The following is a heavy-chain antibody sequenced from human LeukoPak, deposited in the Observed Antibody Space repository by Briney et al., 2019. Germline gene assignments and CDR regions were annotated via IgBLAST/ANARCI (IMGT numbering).Heavy chain of an antibody. CDR3: AREEGDYGSGSYYDV. CDR1: GYTFSGHY. D-gene: IGHD3-10*01. J-gene: IGHJ1*01. Sequence: GASVKVSCKASGYTFSGHYLHWVRQAPGQGLEWMGRINPNTGVTQYTENFQGRVTMTGDTSISTAYMELSGLTSDDTAVFYCAREEGDYGSGSYYDVWGQGTLVTVSS. CDR2: INPNTGVT. V-gene: IGHV1-2*06.